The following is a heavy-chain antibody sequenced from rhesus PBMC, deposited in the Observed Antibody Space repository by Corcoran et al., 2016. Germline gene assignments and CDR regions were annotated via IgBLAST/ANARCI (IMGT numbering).Heavy chain of an antibody. Sequence: QVQLQESGPGLVKPSETLSLTCAVSGGSISADYYWSWIRQPPGKGLEWIGYIYGSGGGTNYNPSLKNRVTISIDTSKNQFSLKLSSVTAADTAVYYCARAHYWARANDYWGQGVLVTVSS. CDR2: IYGSGGGT. CDR3: ARAHYWARANDY. J-gene: IGHJ4*01. D-gene: IGHD3-9*01. V-gene: IGHV4-106*01. CDR1: GGSISADYY.